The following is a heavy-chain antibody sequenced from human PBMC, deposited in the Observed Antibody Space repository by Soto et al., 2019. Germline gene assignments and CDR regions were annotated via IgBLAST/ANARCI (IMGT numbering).Heavy chain of an antibody. CDR3: ARAGYYGSGTNRPEYYLDY. J-gene: IGHJ4*02. CDR2: IIPIFGTA. D-gene: IGHD3-10*01. CDR1: GGTFSSYA. V-gene: IGHV1-69*13. Sequence: SVKVSCKASGGTFSSYAISWVRQAPGQGLEWMGGIIPIFGTANYAQKFQGRVTINADESTSTAYMELSSLRSEDTAVYYCARAGYYGSGTNRPEYYLDYWGQGTLATVS.